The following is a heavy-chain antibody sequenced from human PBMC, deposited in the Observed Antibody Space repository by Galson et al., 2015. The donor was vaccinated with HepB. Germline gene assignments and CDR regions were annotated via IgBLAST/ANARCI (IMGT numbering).Heavy chain of an antibody. Sequence: SLRLSCAASGFTFSNYCMHWVRQAPGKGLEWVAVMPYDGSNPYYADSVKGRFTVSRDNSKNTMYLQMSSLRAEDTAVYYCALQQLAHLFDPWGQGTLVTVSS. V-gene: IGHV3-30*03. D-gene: IGHD1/OR15-1a*01. CDR2: MPYDGSNP. CDR1: GFTFSNYC. J-gene: IGHJ5*02. CDR3: ALQQLAHLFDP.